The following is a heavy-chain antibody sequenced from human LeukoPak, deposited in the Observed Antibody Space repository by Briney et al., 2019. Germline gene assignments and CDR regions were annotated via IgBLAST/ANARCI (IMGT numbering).Heavy chain of an antibody. Sequence: SETLSLTCAVYGGSFSGYYWSWIRQPPGKGLEWIREINHSGSTNYNPSLKSRVTISVDTSKNQFSLKLSSVTAADTAVYYCARGNFFGILTGYSFNWFDPWGQGTLVTVSS. CDR3: ARGNFFGILTGYSFNWFDP. CDR2: INHSGST. J-gene: IGHJ5*02. D-gene: IGHD3-9*01. CDR1: GGSFSGYY. V-gene: IGHV4-34*01.